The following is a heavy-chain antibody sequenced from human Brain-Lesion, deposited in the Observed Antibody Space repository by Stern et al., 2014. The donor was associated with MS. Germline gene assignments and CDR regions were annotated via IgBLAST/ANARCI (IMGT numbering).Heavy chain of an antibody. V-gene: IGHV1-8*01. CDR1: GYTFSSYD. D-gene: IGHD2-2*01. CDR3: ARAVRNQLLSEY. CDR2: MNPYSGNP. J-gene: IGHJ4*02. Sequence: DQLVESGAEVKKPGASVKGSCKASGYTFSSYDITWVRQASGHGLEWMGGMNPYSGNPGYAQKFKGRVSMTSDPSISTVYMELTSLTSDDTAVYFCARAVRNQLLSEYWGQGTLVTVSS.